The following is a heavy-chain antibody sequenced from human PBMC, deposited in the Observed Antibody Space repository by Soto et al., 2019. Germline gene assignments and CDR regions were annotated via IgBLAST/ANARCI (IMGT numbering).Heavy chain of an antibody. CDR1: GFTFSSYA. V-gene: IGHV3-23*01. D-gene: IGHD3-10*01. CDR2: ISGSGGST. J-gene: IGHJ4*02. CDR3: AKDLLWFGELFGY. Sequence: EVQLLESGGGLVQPGGSLRLSCTASGFTFSSYAMSWVRQAPGKGLEWVSAISGSGGSTYYADSVKGRFTISRDNSKNTLYLQMNSLRAEDTAVYYCAKDLLWFGELFGYWGQGTLVTVSS.